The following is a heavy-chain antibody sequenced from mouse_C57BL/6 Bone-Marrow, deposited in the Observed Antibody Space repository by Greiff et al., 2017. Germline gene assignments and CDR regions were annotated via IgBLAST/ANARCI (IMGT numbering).Heavy chain of an antibody. CDR3: ARDYGSSFWFAY. D-gene: IGHD1-1*01. Sequence: VQLQQSGPELVKPGASVKISCKASGYAFSSSWMNWVKQRPGKGLEWIGRIYPGDGDTNYNGTFKGKATLTADKSSSTAYMQLSSLTSEDSAVYFGARDYGSSFWFAYWGQGTLVTVSA. V-gene: IGHV1-82*01. CDR2: IYPGDGDT. J-gene: IGHJ3*01. CDR1: GYAFSSSW.